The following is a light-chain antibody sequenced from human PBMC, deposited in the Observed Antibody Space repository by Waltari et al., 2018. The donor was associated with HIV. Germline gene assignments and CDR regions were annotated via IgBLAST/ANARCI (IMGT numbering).Light chain of an antibody. V-gene: IGKV3-20*01. Sequence: LTQPLGTLSSSPGDRVTLSCRASQSVSSRYFSWYRKNPGQAPRLLMYCASRRATAIPIRFSGSGAGTDFTLTISRLEPGDFAVDFCRQYGTSLEGTFGQGTRLEMK. CDR1: QSVSSRY. CDR2: CAS. J-gene: IGKJ5*01. CDR3: RQYGTSLEGT.